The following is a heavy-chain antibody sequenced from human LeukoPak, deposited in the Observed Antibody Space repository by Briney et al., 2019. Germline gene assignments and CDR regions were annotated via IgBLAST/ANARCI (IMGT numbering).Heavy chain of an antibody. J-gene: IGHJ4*02. CDR3: ARPPDSSDYGAAFDS. V-gene: IGHV4-38-2*01. CDR1: GFSITSGYF. Sequence: SETLSLTCAVSGFSITSGYFCGWIRQPPGKGLEWIGSIYHSGTTYYNPSLKSRVIISVDTSKNQFSLRLTSVTAADTAVYYCARPPDSSDYGAAFDSRGQGTLVTVSS. CDR2: IYHSGTT. D-gene: IGHD4-11*01.